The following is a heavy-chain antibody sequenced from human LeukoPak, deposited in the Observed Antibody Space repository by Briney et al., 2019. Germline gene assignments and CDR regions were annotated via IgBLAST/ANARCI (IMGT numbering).Heavy chain of an antibody. CDR3: VRGTSREYGYGGDDPY. J-gene: IGHJ4*02. Sequence: GRSLRLSCGGSGYTFSTYWMHWVRQAPGKGLVWVARISNDGRSRTYADSVKGRFTISRDNARRTLFLQMDSLRAEDTAVYYCVRGTSREYGYGGDDPYWGQGTLVIDSS. V-gene: IGHV3-74*03. CDR2: ISNDGRSR. D-gene: IGHD5-12*01. CDR1: GYTFSTYW.